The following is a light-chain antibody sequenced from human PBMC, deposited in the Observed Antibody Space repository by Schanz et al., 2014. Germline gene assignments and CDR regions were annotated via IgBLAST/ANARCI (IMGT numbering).Light chain of an antibody. Sequence: EIVMTQSPATLSMSPGERATLSCRASQSVSSNLAWYQQKPGQAPRLLIYGASTRATAIPVRFSGSGSGTEFTLTISSLQSEDFAVYYCQQYNNWPPLTFGGGTKVEIK. V-gene: IGKV3-15*01. CDR2: GAS. CDR3: QQYNNWPPLT. CDR1: QSVSSN. J-gene: IGKJ4*01.